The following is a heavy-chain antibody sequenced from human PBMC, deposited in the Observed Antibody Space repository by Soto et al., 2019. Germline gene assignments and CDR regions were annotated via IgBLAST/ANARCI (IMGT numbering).Heavy chain of an antibody. J-gene: IGHJ6*02. CDR2: IYYSGST. Sequence: SETLSLTCTVSGGSISSSSYYWGWLRQPPGKGLEWIGSIYYSGSTYYNPSLKSRVTISVDTSKNQFSLKLSSVTAADTAVYYCARGGYSYGYFNYYYYGMDVWGQGTTVPSP. D-gene: IGHD5-18*01. CDR1: GGSISSSSYY. CDR3: ARGGYSYGYFNYYYYGMDV. V-gene: IGHV4-39*01.